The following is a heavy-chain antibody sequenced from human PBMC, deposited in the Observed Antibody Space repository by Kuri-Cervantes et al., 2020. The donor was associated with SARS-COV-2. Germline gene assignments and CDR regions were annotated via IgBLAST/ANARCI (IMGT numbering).Heavy chain of an antibody. CDR2: ISGGSSSI. V-gene: IGHV3-48*01. D-gene: IGHD5-24*01. CDR3: ARDPDGYNWVYDY. Sequence: GGSLRLSCAASGFTFSDYTMNWVRQAPGKGLEWVSYISGGSSSIYYADSVKGRFTISRDNAKNSLYLQMNSLRAEDTAVYYCARDPDGYNWVYDYWGQGTLVTVSS. CDR1: GFTFSDYT. J-gene: IGHJ4*02.